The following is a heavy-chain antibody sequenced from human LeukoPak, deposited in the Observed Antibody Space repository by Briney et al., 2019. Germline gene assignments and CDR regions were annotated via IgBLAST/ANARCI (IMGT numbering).Heavy chain of an antibody. CDR2: ISAYNGNT. CDR3: ARGEWDLPRGLWDY. D-gene: IGHD1-26*01. V-gene: IGHV1-18*01. J-gene: IGHJ4*02. Sequence: VAPVKVSCKASGYTFTIYGLSWVRQAPGQGLEWMGWISAYNGNTNYAQKLQGRVTMTTDTSTSTAYMDLRSLKSDDTAVYYCARGEWDLPRGLWDYWGQGTLVTVSS. CDR1: GYTFTIYG.